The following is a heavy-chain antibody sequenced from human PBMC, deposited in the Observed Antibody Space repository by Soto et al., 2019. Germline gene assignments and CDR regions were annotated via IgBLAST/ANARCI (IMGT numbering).Heavy chain of an antibody. J-gene: IGHJ6*02. CDR1: GFTFSSYA. D-gene: IGHD3-16*01. CDR3: AKGFLGEGYYYYYGMDV. Sequence: GGSLRLSCEASGFTFSSYAMHWVRQAPGKGLEWVAVILYDGRNKYYADSVKGRFTISRDNSKNTLYLQMNSLRAEDTALYYCAKGFLGEGYYYYYGMDVWGQGSTVPVSS. V-gene: IGHV3-30*04. CDR2: ILYDGRNK.